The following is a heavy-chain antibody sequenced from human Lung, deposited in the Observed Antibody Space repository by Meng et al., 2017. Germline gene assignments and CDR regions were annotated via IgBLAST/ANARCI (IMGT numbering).Heavy chain of an antibody. Sequence: RRVESGGGLVQPGGSLNLSCAVSGVTFSVSDIHWVRQASGKGLEWVGRISSKLNSFATAYPASLKGRFTISRDDSKNMAYLQMNSLMTEDTALYYCTMYTRGHIWGQGTMVTVSS. CDR2: ISSKLNSFAT. J-gene: IGHJ3*02. CDR3: TMYTRGHI. D-gene: IGHD6-19*01. V-gene: IGHV3-73*02. CDR1: GVTFSVSD.